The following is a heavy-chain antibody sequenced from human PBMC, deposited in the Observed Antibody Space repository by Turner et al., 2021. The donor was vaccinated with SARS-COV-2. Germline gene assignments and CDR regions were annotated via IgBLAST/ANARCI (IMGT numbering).Heavy chain of an antibody. J-gene: IGHJ4*02. Sequence: QVQLVQSGAEVKKPGASVKVSCKVSGYTLIELSMHWVRQAPGKGLEWRGGFDPEDGETIYAQKFQGRVTMTEDTSTDTAYMELSSLRSEDTAVYYCATGYAYCGADCSIDYWGQGTLVTVSS. CDR1: GYTLIELS. CDR3: ATGYAYCGADCSIDY. V-gene: IGHV1-24*01. D-gene: IGHD2-21*02. CDR2: FDPEDGET.